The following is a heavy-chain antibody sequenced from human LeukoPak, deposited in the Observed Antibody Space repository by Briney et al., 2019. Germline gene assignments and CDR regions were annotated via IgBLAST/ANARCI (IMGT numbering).Heavy chain of an antibody. CDR3: ARDARRGYSCSWYYFDY. CDR2: INAGNGNT. D-gene: IGHD6-13*01. CDR1: GYTFTSYA. V-gene: IGHV1-3*01. Sequence: ASVKVSCKASGYTFTSYAMHWVRQAPGQSLEWMGWINAGNGNTKYSQKFQGRVTITSDTSASTAYMELSSLRSEDTAVYYCARDARRGYSCSWYYFDYWGQGTLVTVSS. J-gene: IGHJ4*02.